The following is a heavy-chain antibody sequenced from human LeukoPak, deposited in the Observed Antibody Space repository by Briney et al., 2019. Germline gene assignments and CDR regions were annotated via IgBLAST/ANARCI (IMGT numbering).Heavy chain of an antibody. CDR3: ARAFPARVVAATYGGRDSVYFQH. D-gene: IGHD2-15*01. V-gene: IGHV3-7*01. Sequence: PGGSLRLSCTASGFTFSSYWMNWVRQAPGKGLEWVANIKQDGSWEHYVDSVKGRFTISRDNAKNSLSLQMNSLRAEDTAVYYCARAFPARVVAATYGGRDSVYFQHWGQGTLVTVSS. CDR2: IKQDGSWE. J-gene: IGHJ1*01. CDR1: GFTFSSYW.